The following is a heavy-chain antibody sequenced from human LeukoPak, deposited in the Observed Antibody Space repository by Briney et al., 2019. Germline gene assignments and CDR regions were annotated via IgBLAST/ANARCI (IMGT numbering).Heavy chain of an antibody. CDR1: GYTFTSYY. CDR2: INPSGGST. CDR3: ARHATWSMTTVD. V-gene: IGHV1-46*01. J-gene: IGHJ4*02. Sequence: GASVKVSCKASGYTFTSYYMHWVRQAPGQGLEWMGIINPSGGSTSYAQKFQGRVTIPVDTSKNQFSLKLSSVTAADTAVYYRARHATWSMTTVDWGQGTLVTVSS. D-gene: IGHD4-23*01.